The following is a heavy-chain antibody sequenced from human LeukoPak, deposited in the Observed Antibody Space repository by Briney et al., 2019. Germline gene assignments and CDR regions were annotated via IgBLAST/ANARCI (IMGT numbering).Heavy chain of an antibody. J-gene: IGHJ5*02. Sequence: MTSQTLSLTCTVSGGSISSRDYYWSWIRQPPGKGLEWIGYISDSGSTRYNPSLKSRVIISVDTSKNHFSLKLTSVTAADTAIYYCAREEAIVTFGIGRSAHNWFDPWGQGTLVTVSS. CDR1: GGSISSRDYY. V-gene: IGHV4-30-4*01. CDR3: AREEAIVTFGIGRSAHNWFDP. D-gene: IGHD2-15*01. CDR2: ISDSGST.